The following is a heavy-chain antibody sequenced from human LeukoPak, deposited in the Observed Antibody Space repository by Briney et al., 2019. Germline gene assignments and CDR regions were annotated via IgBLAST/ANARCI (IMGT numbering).Heavy chain of an antibody. CDR2: IYPGDSDT. V-gene: IGHV5-51*01. CDR3: AIQYDFGSGHHDY. Sequence: GESLKISCKGSGYTFTSYWIGWVRQMPGKGLEWMAIIYPGDSDTRYSPSFQGQVTISADKSINTAYLQWSSLKASDTAMYYCAIQYDFGSGHHDYWGQGTLVTVSS. J-gene: IGHJ4*02. D-gene: IGHD3-3*01. CDR1: GYTFTSYW.